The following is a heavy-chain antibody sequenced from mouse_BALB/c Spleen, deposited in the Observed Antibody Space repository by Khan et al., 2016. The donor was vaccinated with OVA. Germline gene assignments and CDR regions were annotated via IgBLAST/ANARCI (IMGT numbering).Heavy chain of an antibody. CDR1: GFSFTSYT. J-gene: IGHJ1*01. CDR2: ISSGSTYT. Sequence: EVELVESGGGLVRPGGSLKLSCAASGFSFTSYTMSWVRQTPEKRLEWVATISSGSTYTYYPDSVKGRFTISRDNAKNTLYLQMSSLKSEDTAMYDGRRDGNYAHWYFDVWGAGTTVTVSA. D-gene: IGHD2-1*01. CDR3: RRDGNYAHWYFDV. V-gene: IGHV5-6-4*01.